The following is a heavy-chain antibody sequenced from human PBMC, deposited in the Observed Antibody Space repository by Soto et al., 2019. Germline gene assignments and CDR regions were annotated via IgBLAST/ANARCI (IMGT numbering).Heavy chain of an antibody. CDR3: AEWSGYYFAY. Sequence: EVQLVESGGDLVQPGGSLRVSCAASGFTFSSYWMSWVRQAPGKGLEWVANIKHDGSEKYQVDSVKGRFTISRDNAKSSLYLQMNRLRAEDTAVYYCAEWSGYYFAYWGQGTLITVSS. J-gene: IGHJ4*02. CDR1: GFTFSSYW. V-gene: IGHV3-7*01. D-gene: IGHD1-26*01. CDR2: IKHDGSEK.